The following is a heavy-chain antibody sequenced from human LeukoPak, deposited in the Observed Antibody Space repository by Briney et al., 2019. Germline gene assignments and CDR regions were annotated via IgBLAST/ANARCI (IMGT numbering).Heavy chain of an antibody. CDR2: IYPRDGST. CDR3: ARTDGFDV. V-gene: IGHV1-46*01. CDR1: GYTFTSNY. J-gene: IGHJ3*01. Sequence: ASVKVSCKASGYTFTSNYIHWVRQAPGQGLEWMGMIYPRDGSTSYAQKFQGRVTVTRDTSISAVYMDLSRLRSDDTAVYYCARTDGFDVWGQGTMVTVSS.